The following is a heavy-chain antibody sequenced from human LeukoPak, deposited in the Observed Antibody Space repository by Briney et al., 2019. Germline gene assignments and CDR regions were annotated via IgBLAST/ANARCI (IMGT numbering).Heavy chain of an antibody. CDR3: ARGRPAAGTYYYYYYYMDV. D-gene: IGHD6-13*01. J-gene: IGHJ6*03. Sequence: SETLSLTCNVSGGSIRGYYWSWIRQPPGKGLEWIGYIYYSGSTNYNPSLKSRVTISVDTSKNQFSLELSSVTAADTAVYYCARGRPAAGTYYYYYYYMDVWGKGTTVTISS. V-gene: IGHV4-59*01. CDR1: GGSIRGYY. CDR2: IYYSGST.